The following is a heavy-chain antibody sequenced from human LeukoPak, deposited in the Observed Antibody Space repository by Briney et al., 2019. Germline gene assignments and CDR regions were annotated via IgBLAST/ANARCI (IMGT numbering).Heavy chain of an antibody. V-gene: IGHV4-59*08. CDR2: IYYSGST. CDR3: ASLPGYSSSSLYYYGMDV. D-gene: IGHD6-6*01. J-gene: IGHJ6*02. CDR1: GGSISSYY. Sequence: PSETLSLTCTVSGGSISSYYWSWIRQPPGKGLEWIGYIYYSGSTNYNPSLKSRVTISVDTSKNQFSLKLSSVTAADTAVYYCASLPGYSSSSLYYYGMDVWGQGTTVTVSS.